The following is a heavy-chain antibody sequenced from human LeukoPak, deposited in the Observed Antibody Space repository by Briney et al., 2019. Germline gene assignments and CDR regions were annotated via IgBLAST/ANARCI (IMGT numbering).Heavy chain of an antibody. Sequence: ASETLSLTCAVYGGSFSGYYWSWIRQPPGKGLEWIGEINHSGSTNYNPSLKSRVTISVDTSKNQFSLKLSSVTAADTAVYYCARVAGDDYWGQGTLVTVSS. CDR1: GGSFSGYY. D-gene: IGHD6-19*01. J-gene: IGHJ4*02. CDR2: INHSGST. V-gene: IGHV4-34*01. CDR3: ARVAGDDY.